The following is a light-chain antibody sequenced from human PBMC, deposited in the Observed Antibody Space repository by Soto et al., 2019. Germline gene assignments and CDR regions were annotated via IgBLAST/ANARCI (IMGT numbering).Light chain of an antibody. CDR1: SSYVGGYNY. J-gene: IGLJ2*01. CDR3: SSYAGSNNLV. Sequence: QSALTQPPSASGSPGQSVTISCTGTSSYVGGYNYVSWYQQYPGKAPKLIIYEVSKRPSGVPDRFSGSKSGNTASLTVSGLQAEDEADYYCSSYAGSNNLVFGGGTKVTVL. V-gene: IGLV2-8*01. CDR2: EVS.